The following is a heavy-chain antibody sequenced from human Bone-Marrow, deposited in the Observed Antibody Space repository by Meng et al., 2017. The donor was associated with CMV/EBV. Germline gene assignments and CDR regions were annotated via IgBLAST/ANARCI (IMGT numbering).Heavy chain of an antibody. Sequence: GGSLRLSCAASGFTFSSYGMHWVRQAPGKGLEWVAFIRYDGSNKYYADSVKGRFTISRDNAKNSLYLQMNSLRAEDTAVYYCARVLGAATATGYWGQGTLVTVSS. CDR2: IRYDGSNK. D-gene: IGHD3-10*01. CDR3: ARVLGAATATGY. V-gene: IGHV3-30*02. J-gene: IGHJ4*02. CDR1: GFTFSSYG.